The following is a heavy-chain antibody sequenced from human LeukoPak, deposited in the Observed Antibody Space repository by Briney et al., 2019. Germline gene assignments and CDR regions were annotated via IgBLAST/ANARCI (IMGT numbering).Heavy chain of an antibody. CDR3: ASSVGSTDY. CDR1: GEALSKYY. Sequence: PSETLSLTCAVYGEALSKYYWTWIRQSPGKGLEWIGEINHRGSTNLNPSLKSRVTLSVDTSKHQFSLKLTSVTAADAAVYYCASSVGSTDYWGQGTLVTVSS. V-gene: IGHV4-34*01. J-gene: IGHJ4*02. CDR2: INHRGST. D-gene: IGHD1-26*01.